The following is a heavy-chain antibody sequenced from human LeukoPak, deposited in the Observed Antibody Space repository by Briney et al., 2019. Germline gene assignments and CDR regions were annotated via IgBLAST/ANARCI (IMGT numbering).Heavy chain of an antibody. J-gene: IGHJ5*02. CDR3: ARYYYDSGGYYQNWSDP. CDR2: IIPILGIA. D-gene: IGHD3-22*01. Sequence: SVKVSCKASGGTFSSYTISWVRQAPGQGLEWMGRIIPILGIANYAQKFQGRVTITADKSTSTAYMELSSLRSEDTAVYYCARYYYDSGGYYQNWSDPWGQGTLVTVSS. V-gene: IGHV1-69*02. CDR1: GGTFSSYT.